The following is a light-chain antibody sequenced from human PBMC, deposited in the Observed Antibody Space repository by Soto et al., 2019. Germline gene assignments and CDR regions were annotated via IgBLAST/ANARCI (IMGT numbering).Light chain of an antibody. CDR3: QKYNNAPLT. V-gene: IGKV1-27*01. Sequence: DIQMTQSPSSLSAYVGDRVTITCRASQGISNFLAWYQQKPGKVPKLLIYAASTLQSGVPSRFSGSASRTDFTLTISSLQPEDVATYYCQKYNNAPLTFGQGTKVEIK. CDR2: AAS. J-gene: IGKJ1*01. CDR1: QGISNF.